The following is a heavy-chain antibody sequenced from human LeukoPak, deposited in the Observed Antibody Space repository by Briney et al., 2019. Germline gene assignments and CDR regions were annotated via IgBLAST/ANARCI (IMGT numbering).Heavy chain of an antibody. D-gene: IGHD3-22*01. CDR2: INPNSGGT. J-gene: IGHJ4*02. V-gene: IGHV1-2*02. Sequence: ASVKVSCKASGYTFTGYYMHWVRQAPGQGLEWMGWINPNSGGTNYAQKFQGRVTMTRDTSISTAYMELSRLRSDDTAVYYCARNYYDSSGYYPPSYWGQGTLVTVSS. CDR3: ARNYYDSSGYYPPSY. CDR1: GYTFTGYY.